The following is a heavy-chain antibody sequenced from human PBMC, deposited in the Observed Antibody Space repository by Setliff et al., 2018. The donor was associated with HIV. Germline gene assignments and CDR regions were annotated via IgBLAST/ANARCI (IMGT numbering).Heavy chain of an antibody. CDR2: INQSGSR. J-gene: IGHJ4*02. CDR1: GGFISSYY. D-gene: IGHD1-26*01. V-gene: IGHV4-34*01. Sequence: SETLSLTCTVSGGFISSYYWSWIRQPPGKGLEWIGEINQSGSRNYNPSLKSRVTISLDASRNQFSLELISVTAADTAVYYCAGGPGTTSIDYWAQGTLVTVSS. CDR3: AGGPGTTSIDY.